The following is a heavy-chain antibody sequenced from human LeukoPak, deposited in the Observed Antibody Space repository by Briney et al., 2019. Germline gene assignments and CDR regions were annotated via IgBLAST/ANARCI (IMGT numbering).Heavy chain of an antibody. D-gene: IGHD3-10*01. Sequence: GGSLRLSCAASGFTFSSYEMNWVRQAPGKGLEWVSYISSSGSTIYYADSVKGRFTISRDNAKNSLYLQMNSLRAEDTAVYYCARARLLWFGELLWYYGMDVRGKGTTVTVSS. CDR1: GFTFSSYE. CDR2: ISSSGSTI. CDR3: ARARLLWFGELLWYYGMDV. J-gene: IGHJ6*04. V-gene: IGHV3-48*03.